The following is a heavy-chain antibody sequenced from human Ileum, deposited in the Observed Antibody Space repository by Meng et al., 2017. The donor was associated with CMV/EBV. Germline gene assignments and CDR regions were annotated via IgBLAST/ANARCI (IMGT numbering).Heavy chain of an antibody. CDR2: IYYSAST. Sequence: GYYWSWIRQHPGKGLEWIGFIYYSASTYYNPSLKSRLTISVDTSQNQFSLKLSSVTAADTAVYFCARMSLNYDILTGYSPGEYYFDYWGQGTLVTVSS. CDR3: ARMSLNYDILTGYSPGEYYFDY. D-gene: IGHD3-9*01. J-gene: IGHJ4*02. CDR1: GYY. V-gene: IGHV4-31*02.